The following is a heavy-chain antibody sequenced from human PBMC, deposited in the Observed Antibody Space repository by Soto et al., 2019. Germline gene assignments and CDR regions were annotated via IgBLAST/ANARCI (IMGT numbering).Heavy chain of an antibody. CDR1: GDSISTPHYY. Sequence: PSETLSLTCTVSGDSISTPHYYWSWIRQPPGKGLEWIGYIYYSGSTYYNPSLKSRVTISEDTPKNQFSLKLTYVTAADTAVYYCARGLNNQLLPDAFDIWGQGTMVTVSS. CDR3: ARGLNNQLLPDAFDI. D-gene: IGHD2-2*01. J-gene: IGHJ3*02. V-gene: IGHV4-30-4*01. CDR2: IYYSGST.